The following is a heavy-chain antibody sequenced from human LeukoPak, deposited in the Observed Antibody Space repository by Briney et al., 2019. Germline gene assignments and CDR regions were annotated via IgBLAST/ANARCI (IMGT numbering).Heavy chain of an antibody. CDR2: MNPNSGNT. V-gene: IGHV1-8*01. Sequence: ASVKVSCKASGYTFTNYDINWVRQATGQGLEWMGWMNPNSGNTGYAQKFQGRVTMTRDTSITTAYMELTSLRPEDTAVYYCARGGYDFPLQVDVWGKGTTVTVSS. CDR1: GYTFTNYD. D-gene: IGHD3-3*01. CDR3: ARGGYDFPLQVDV. J-gene: IGHJ6*04.